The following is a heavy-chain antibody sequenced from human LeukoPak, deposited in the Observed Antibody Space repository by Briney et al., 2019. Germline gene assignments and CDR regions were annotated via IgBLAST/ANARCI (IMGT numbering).Heavy chain of an antibody. Sequence: ASVTVSCKVSGYTLTELSMHWVRQAPGKGLEWMGGFDPEDGVTIYAQKFQGRLTMTEDTSTDTAYMELSSLRSEDTAVYYCATDSYQRGGGYYRSWGQGTLVTVSS. V-gene: IGHV1-24*01. CDR2: FDPEDGVT. CDR1: GYTLTELS. CDR3: ATDSYQRGGGYYRS. J-gene: IGHJ5*02. D-gene: IGHD3-3*01.